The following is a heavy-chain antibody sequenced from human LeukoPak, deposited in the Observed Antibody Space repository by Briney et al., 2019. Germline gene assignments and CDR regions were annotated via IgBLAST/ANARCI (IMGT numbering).Heavy chain of an antibody. CDR1: KFTFSTYN. D-gene: IGHD3-10*01. V-gene: IGHV3-48*01. CDR3: ARAGLMVRGVYNWFDP. Sequence: PGGSLRLSCTASKFTFSTYNLNWVRHAPGKGLEWVSYISSGSNTIYYADSVKGRFTISRDNAKSSLYLQMNSLRAEDAAVYYCARAGLMVRGVYNWFDPWGQGIRVTVSS. J-gene: IGHJ5*02. CDR2: ISSGSNTI.